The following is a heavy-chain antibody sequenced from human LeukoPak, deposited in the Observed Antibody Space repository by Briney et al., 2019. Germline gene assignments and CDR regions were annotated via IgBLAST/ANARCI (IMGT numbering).Heavy chain of an antibody. Sequence: GRSLRLSCAASGFTFSSYGMHWVRQAPGKGLEWVAVIWYDGSNKYYADSVKGRFTISRDNSKNTLYLQMNSLRAEDTAVYYCARDATTTVNLFDYWGQGTLVTVSS. J-gene: IGHJ4*02. V-gene: IGHV3-33*01. CDR3: ARDATTTVNLFDY. CDR2: IWYDGSNK. D-gene: IGHD4-17*01. CDR1: GFTFSSYG.